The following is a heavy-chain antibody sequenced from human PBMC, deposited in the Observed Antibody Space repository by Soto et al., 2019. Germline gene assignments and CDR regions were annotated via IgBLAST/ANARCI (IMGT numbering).Heavy chain of an antibody. CDR3: ARDQKTARGEVAYCGGDCYSAVDY. D-gene: IGHD2-21*02. V-gene: IGHV3-33*08. CDR2: IWYDGSNK. J-gene: IGHJ4*02. Sequence: LRLSCAASGFTFSSYSMNWVRQAPGKGLEWVAVIWYDGSNKYYADSVKGRFTISRDNSKNTLYLQMNSLRAEDTAVYYCARDQKTARGEVAYCGGDCYSAVDYWGQGTLVTVSS. CDR1: GFTFSSYS.